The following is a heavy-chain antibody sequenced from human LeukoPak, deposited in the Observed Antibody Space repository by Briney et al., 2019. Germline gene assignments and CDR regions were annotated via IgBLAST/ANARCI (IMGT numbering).Heavy chain of an antibody. V-gene: IGHV4-59*01. D-gene: IGHD3-22*01. CDR1: GGSISSYY. CDR2: IYYSGGT. CDR3: ARGEAYYDSSGYSYYFDY. Sequence: SETLSLTCTVSGGSISSYYWSWIRQPPGKGLEWIGYIYYSGGTNYNPSLKSRVTISLDTSKNQFSLKLISVTAADTAVYYCARGEAYYDSSGYSYYFDYWGQGTLVTVSS. J-gene: IGHJ4*02.